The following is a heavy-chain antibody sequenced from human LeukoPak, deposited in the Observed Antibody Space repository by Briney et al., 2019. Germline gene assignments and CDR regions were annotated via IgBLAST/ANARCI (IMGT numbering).Heavy chain of an antibody. CDR1: GESFSGYF. Sequence: SETLSLTCAVYGESFSGYFWSWIRQSPGKGLEWIGEINHSGYTNYNPSLKSRVTISLDTSKKQFSLRLNSVTAADTAVYYCARDRLQLQSWGQGTLVTVSS. J-gene: IGHJ5*02. CDR3: ARDRLQLQS. D-gene: IGHD5-24*01. CDR2: INHSGYT. V-gene: IGHV4-34*01.